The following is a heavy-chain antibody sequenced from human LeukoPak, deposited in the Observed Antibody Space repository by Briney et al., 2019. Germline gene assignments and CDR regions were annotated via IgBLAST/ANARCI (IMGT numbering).Heavy chain of an antibody. CDR1: GYTFTGYY. Sequence: ASVKVSCKASGYTFTGYYMHWVRQAPGQGLEWMGWINPNSGGTNYAQKFQGRVTMTRDTSISTAYMELSRLRSDDTAVYYCARVGSPGLLNWNPHYDYWGQGTLVTVSS. J-gene: IGHJ4*02. V-gene: IGHV1-2*02. D-gene: IGHD1-1*01. CDR2: INPNSGGT. CDR3: ARVGSPGLLNWNPHYDY.